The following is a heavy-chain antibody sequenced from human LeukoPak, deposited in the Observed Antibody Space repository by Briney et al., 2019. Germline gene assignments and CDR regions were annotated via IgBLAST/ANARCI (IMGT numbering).Heavy chain of an antibody. D-gene: IGHD3-22*01. Sequence: HTGGSLRLSCAASGFTFDDYAMHWVRQAPGKGLEWVSGISWNSGSIGYADSVRGRFTISRDNAKNSLYLQMNSLRAEDMALYYCAKGGHYDSSGSDYFDYWGQGTLVTVSS. J-gene: IGHJ4*02. CDR3: AKGGHYDSSGSDYFDY. CDR2: ISWNSGSI. V-gene: IGHV3-9*03. CDR1: GFTFDDYA.